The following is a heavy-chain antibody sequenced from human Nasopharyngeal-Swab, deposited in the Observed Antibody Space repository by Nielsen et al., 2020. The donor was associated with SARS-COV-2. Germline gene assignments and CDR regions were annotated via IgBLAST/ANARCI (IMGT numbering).Heavy chain of an antibody. CDR1: GFTFRSYA. D-gene: IGHD5-12*01. CDR3: AKDRDSGDDSDDYYHYYGMDV. Sequence: GESLKTSCAASGFTFRSYAISWVRQAPGKGLEWVSVISGSDHTTYYADSVKGRFTISRDNSKNTVNLQMNSLRVEDTAIYYCAKDRDSGDDSDDYYHYYGMDVWGQGTTVTVSS. J-gene: IGHJ6*02. CDR2: ISGSDHTT. V-gene: IGHV3-23*01.